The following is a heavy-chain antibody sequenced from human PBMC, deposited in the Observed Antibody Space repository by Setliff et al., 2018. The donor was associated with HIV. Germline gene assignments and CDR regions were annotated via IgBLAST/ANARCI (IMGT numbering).Heavy chain of an antibody. V-gene: IGHV4-4*07. CDR1: GGSFGAYR. CDR2: IDSSGTT. D-gene: IGHD3-10*01. CDR3: ARDRHSSGLGSYGP. Sequence: SETLSPTCTISGGSFGAYRWSWIRPSAGRGLEWIGRIDSSGTTDYKPSLKGRVAISVDTSRNQFSLRVTSVTAADTAVNFCARDRHSSGLGSYGPWGPGILVTVSS. J-gene: IGHJ5*02.